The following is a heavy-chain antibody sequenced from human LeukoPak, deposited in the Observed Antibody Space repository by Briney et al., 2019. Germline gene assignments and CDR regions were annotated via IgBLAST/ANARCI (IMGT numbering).Heavy chain of an antibody. J-gene: IGHJ5*02. CDR3: ARDAVPAAIHLKYNWFDP. CDR2: ISAYNGNT. Sequence: ASVKVSCKASGYTFTSYGISWVRQAPGQGPEWMGWISAYNGNTNYAQKLQGRVTMTTDTSTSTAYMELRSLRSDDTAVYYCARDAVPAAIHLKYNWFDPWGQGTLVTVSS. D-gene: IGHD2-2*01. V-gene: IGHV1-18*01. CDR1: GYTFTSYG.